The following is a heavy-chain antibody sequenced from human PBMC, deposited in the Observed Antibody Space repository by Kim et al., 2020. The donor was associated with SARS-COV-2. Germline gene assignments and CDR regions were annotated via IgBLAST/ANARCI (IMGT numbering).Heavy chain of an antibody. Sequence: GSNKNYVDSRKGRFTTSRDNSKNTLYLQMISLRVEDTAVYYCARSPGWTDWGQGTLVTVSS. D-gene: IGHD3-3*01. V-gene: IGHV3-30*01. CDR3: ARSPGWTD. CDR2: GSNK. J-gene: IGHJ4*02.